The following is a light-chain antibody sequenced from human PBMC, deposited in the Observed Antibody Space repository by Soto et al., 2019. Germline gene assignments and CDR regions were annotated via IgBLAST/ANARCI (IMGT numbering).Light chain of an antibody. CDR3: QQYNSYPLT. Sequence: DIQMTQSPSTLSASVGDRVTITCRASQSISSWLAWYQQKAGKAPKVLIYKASSLESGVPSRFSGSGSGTEVTLSISSMQPDDFATYYCQQYNSYPLTFGGETKVEI. V-gene: IGKV1-5*03. CDR2: KAS. J-gene: IGKJ4*01. CDR1: QSISSW.